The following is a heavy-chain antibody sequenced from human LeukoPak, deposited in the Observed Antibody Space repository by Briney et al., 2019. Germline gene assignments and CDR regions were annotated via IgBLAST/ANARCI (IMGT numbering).Heavy chain of an antibody. CDR3: ARGGRRAALHYYYYMDV. CDR2: IYYSGHT. CDR1: GGSISSYY. Sequence: SETLSLTCTVSGGSISSYYWGWIRQPPGKGLEWIGYIYYSGHTNYNPSLKSRVTISVATSKNQFSLKLSSVTAVDTAVYYCARGGRRAALHYYYYMDVWGKGTTVTVSS. J-gene: IGHJ6*03. D-gene: IGHD6-6*01. V-gene: IGHV4-59*12.